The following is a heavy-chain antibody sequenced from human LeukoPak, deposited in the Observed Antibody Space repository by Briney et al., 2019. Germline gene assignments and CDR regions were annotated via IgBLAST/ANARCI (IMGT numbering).Heavy chain of an antibody. CDR2: ISSSGSTI. CDR3: ARGGPNSSGYSTPFDY. CDR1: GFTFSDNY. Sequence: GGSLRLSCAASGFTFSDNYMSWIRQAPGKGLEWISYISSSGSTIYYADSVKGRFTISRDNAKNSLYLQMNSLRAEDTAVYYCARGGPNSSGYSTPFDYWGQGTLVTVSS. J-gene: IGHJ4*02. D-gene: IGHD3-22*01. V-gene: IGHV3-11*01.